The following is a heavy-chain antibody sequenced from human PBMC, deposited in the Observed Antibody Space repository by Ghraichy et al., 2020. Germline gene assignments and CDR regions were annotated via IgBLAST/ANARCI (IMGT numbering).Heavy chain of an antibody. CDR1: GFTFSSYW. J-gene: IGHJ4*01. CDR2: IRQDGSEK. D-gene: IGHD6-13*01. CDR3: ARVYTEYTSSWYPDH. Sequence: GESLNISCAASGFTFSSYWMSWVRQAPGKGLEWVANIRQDGSEKYSVDSVKGRFTISRDNAKNSLYLQMNSLRAEDTAVYYCARVYTEYTSSWYPDHWGHGTLVTVSS. V-gene: IGHV3-7*01.